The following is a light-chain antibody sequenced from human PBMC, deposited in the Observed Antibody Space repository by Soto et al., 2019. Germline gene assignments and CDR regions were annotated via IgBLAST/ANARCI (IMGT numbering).Light chain of an antibody. Sequence: QSVLAQPASVSGSPGQSITISCTGNSSDVGTYNYVSWYQHYPGKAPKVMIYDVSDRPSGVSTRFSGSKSGNTASLTISGLQAEDEAVYSCSFYIGTNTPVLFGGGTKVTVL. CDR3: SFYIGTNTPVL. V-gene: IGLV2-14*03. CDR2: DVS. J-gene: IGLJ2*01. CDR1: SSDVGTYNY.